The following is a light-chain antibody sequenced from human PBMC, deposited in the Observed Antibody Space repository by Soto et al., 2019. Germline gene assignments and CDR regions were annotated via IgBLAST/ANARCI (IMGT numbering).Light chain of an antibody. CDR3: QQGYSYPVT. Sequence: DIQMTQSPSSVSASVGDRVTITCRASQGIDNWLAWYQQTPGKAPKLLIYAASSLQSGVPSRFSGSGSGTDFTLTISILQPEDFATYSCQQGYSYPVTFGQGTRLEIK. V-gene: IGKV1-12*01. J-gene: IGKJ5*01. CDR2: AAS. CDR1: QGIDNW.